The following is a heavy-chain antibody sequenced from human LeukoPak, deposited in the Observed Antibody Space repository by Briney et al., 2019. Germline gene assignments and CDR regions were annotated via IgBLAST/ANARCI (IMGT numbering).Heavy chain of an antibody. CDR3: ARVLSSGWAGFDY. CDR2: IYYSRTT. J-gene: IGHJ4*02. D-gene: IGHD6-19*01. CDR1: GGSISNYY. V-gene: IGHV4-59*01. Sequence: SETLSLTCTVSGGSISNYYWTWIRQPPGKGLEWIAHIYYSRTTNYNPSLKSRVTISVDTSKNQFSLKLSSVTAADTAVYYCARVLSSGWAGFDYWDQGALVTVSS.